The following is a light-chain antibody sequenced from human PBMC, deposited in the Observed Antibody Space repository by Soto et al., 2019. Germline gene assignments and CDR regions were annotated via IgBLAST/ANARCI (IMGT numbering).Light chain of an antibody. CDR2: AAS. V-gene: IGKV1-39*01. J-gene: IGKJ3*01. CDR3: QQSYSTPFT. CDR1: QTISNY. Sequence: DIQMTQSPSSLSASIGDRVTITCPASQTISNYLNWYQQKPGKAPNLLISAASSLESGVPSRFSGSGSGTDFTLTISSLQPEDFATYYCQQSYSTPFTFGPGTKVDVK.